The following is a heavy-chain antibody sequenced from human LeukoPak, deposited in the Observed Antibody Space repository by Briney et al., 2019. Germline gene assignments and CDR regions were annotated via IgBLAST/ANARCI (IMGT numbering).Heavy chain of an antibody. CDR1: GGTFSSYA. D-gene: IGHD6-19*01. Sequence: SVKVSCKASGGTFSSYAISWVRQAPGQGLEWMGGIIPIFVTANYAHKFQGRVTITADKSTSTAYMELSSLRSEDTAVYYCARDLSSGWYYFDYWGQGTLVTVSS. J-gene: IGHJ4*02. CDR3: ARDLSSGWYYFDY. CDR2: IIPIFVTA. V-gene: IGHV1-69*06.